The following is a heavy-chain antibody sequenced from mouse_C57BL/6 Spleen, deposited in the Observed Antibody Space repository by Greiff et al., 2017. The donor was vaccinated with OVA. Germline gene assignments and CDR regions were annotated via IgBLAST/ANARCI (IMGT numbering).Heavy chain of an antibody. J-gene: IGHJ1*03. CDR1: GFTFSDYG. V-gene: IGHV5-17*01. CDR2: ISSGSSTI. CDR3: ALLRSYGYFDV. Sequence: EVQLQESGGGLVKPGGSLKLSCAASGFTFSDYGMHWVRQAPEKGLEWVAYISSGSSTIYYADTVKGRFTISRDNAKNTLFLQMTSLRSEDTAMYYCALLRSYGYFDVWGTGTTVTVSS. D-gene: IGHD1-1*01.